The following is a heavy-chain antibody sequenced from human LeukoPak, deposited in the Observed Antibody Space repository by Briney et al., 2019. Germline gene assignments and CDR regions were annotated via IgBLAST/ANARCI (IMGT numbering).Heavy chain of an antibody. CDR3: AKRGALWSYYFDY. CDR1: GFTFTYYA. V-gene: IGHV3-23*01. D-gene: IGHD3-10*01. Sequence: GGSLRLSCAASGFTFTYYAMSWVRQAPGKGLEWVSAISGSGGSTYYADSVKGRFTISRDNSKNTLYLQMNSLRAEDTAVYYCAKRGALWSYYFDYWGQGTLVTVSS. CDR2: ISGSGGST. J-gene: IGHJ4*02.